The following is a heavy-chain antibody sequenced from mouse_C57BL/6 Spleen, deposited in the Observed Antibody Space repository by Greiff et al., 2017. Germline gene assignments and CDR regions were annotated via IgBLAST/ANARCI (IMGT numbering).Heavy chain of an antibody. J-gene: IGHJ3*01. CDR2: IYPGSGST. CDR3: ARRGLRWFAY. CDR1: GYTFTSYW. D-gene: IGHD2-4*01. Sequence: QVHVKQPGAELVKPGASVKMSCKASGYTFTSYWITWVKQRPGQGLEWIGDIYPGSGSTNYNEKFKSKATLTVDTSSSTAYMQLSSLTSEDSAVYYCARRGLRWFAYWGQGTLVTVSA. V-gene: IGHV1-55*01.